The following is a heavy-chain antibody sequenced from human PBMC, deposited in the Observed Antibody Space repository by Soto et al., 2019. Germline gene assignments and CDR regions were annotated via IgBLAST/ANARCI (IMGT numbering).Heavy chain of an antibody. CDR3: ARDASSVGSSWYVY. Sequence: ASVKVSCKASGYTFTGYYMHWVRQAPGQGLEWMGWINPNSGGTNYAQKFQGWVTMTRDTPISTAYMELSRLRSDDTAVYYCARDASSVGSSWYVYWGQGTLITVSS. V-gene: IGHV1-2*04. D-gene: IGHD6-13*01. CDR1: GYTFTGYY. CDR2: INPNSGGT. J-gene: IGHJ4*02.